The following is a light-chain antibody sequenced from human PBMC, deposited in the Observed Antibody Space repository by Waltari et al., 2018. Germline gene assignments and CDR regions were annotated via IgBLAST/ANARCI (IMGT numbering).Light chain of an antibody. J-gene: IGKJ3*01. V-gene: IGKV1-39*01. CDR1: HSISSY. CDR2: AAS. CDR3: QQSYSTPFT. Sequence: DIQMTQPPSSLSASVGDRVTIPCRASHSISSYLNWYQQKPGKAPKLLIYAASSLQSGVPSRFSGSGSGTDFTLTISSLQPEDFATYYCQQSYSTPFTFGPGTKVDIK.